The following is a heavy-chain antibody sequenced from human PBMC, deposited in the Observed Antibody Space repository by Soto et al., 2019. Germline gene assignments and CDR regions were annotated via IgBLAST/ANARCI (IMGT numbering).Heavy chain of an antibody. CDR2: IWYDGSNK. CDR1: GFTFSSYG. CDR3: AGDYYDFWRGYAGLQDV. J-gene: IGHJ6*02. Sequence: GGSLRLSCAASGFTFSSYGMHWVRQAPGKGLEWVAGIWYDGSNKYYADSVKGRFTISRDNSKNTLYLQMDSLRAEDTAVYYCAGDYYDFWRGYAGLQDVWGQGTTVTVSS. D-gene: IGHD3-3*01. V-gene: IGHV3-33*01.